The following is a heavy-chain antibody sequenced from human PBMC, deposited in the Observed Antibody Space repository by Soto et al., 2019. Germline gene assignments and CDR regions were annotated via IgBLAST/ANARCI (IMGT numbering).Heavy chain of an antibody. CDR2: ISYDGSNK. Sequence: RLSCAASGFTFSSYGMHWVRQAPGKGLEWVAVISYDGSNKYYADSVKGRFTISRDNSKNTLYLQMNSLRAEDTAVYYCAKVGFPRTAAGTGGFQHWGQGTLVTVSS. CDR1: GFTFSSYG. D-gene: IGHD6-13*01. CDR3: AKVGFPRTAAGTGGFQH. V-gene: IGHV3-30*18. J-gene: IGHJ1*01.